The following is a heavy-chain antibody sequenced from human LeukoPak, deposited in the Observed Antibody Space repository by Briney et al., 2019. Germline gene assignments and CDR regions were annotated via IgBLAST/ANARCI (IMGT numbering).Heavy chain of an antibody. CDR3: ARHIIVVVPAAATGYYYGMDV. CDR1: GGSISSYY. V-gene: IGHV4-59*08. Sequence: PSETLSLTCTASGGSISSYYWSWIRQPPGKGLEWIGYIYYSGSTNYNPSLKSRVTISVDTSKNQFSLKLSSVTAADTAVYYCARHIIVVVPAAATGYYYGMDVWGQGTTVTVSS. CDR2: IYYSGST. D-gene: IGHD2-2*01. J-gene: IGHJ6*02.